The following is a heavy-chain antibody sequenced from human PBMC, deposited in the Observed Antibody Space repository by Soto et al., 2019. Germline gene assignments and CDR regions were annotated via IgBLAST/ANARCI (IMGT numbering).Heavy chain of an antibody. Sequence: QVHLVQSGAEVKKPGASVKDSCKASGYTFTSYGITWVRQAPGQGLVWMGWISAHNGNTDYAQKLQGRVIVTRDTSTSTAYIELRSLISDDTAVYYCARGRYGDYWGQGALVTVSS. J-gene: IGHJ4*02. CDR3: ARGRYGDY. CDR2: ISAHNGNT. V-gene: IGHV1-18*01. CDR1: GYTFTSYG. D-gene: IGHD1-1*01.